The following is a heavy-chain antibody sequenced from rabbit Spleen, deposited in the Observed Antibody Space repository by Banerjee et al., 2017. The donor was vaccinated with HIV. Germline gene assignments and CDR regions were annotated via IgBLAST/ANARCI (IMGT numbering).Heavy chain of an antibody. Sequence: QEQLVESGGGLVQPEGSLTLTCTASGFSFSSSYYMSWVRQAPGKGLEWIGFINANDGGTAYASWAKGRFTISKTSSTSMTLQMTSLTAADTATYFCARGYIGGGWTSLTRLDLWGPGTLVTVS. V-gene: IGHV1S45*01. CDR3: ARGYIGGGWTSLTRLDL. CDR1: GFSFSSSYY. J-gene: IGHJ3*01. D-gene: IGHD8-1*01. CDR2: INANDGGT.